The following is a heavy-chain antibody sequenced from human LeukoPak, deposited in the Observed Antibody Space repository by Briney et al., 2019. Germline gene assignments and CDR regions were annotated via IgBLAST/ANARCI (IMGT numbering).Heavy chain of an antibody. J-gene: IGHJ6*03. V-gene: IGHV4-59*01. CDR3: ARSLRYYDSSGYRHYYYMDV. D-gene: IGHD3-22*01. Sequence: PSETLSFTCTVSGGSISSYYWSWIRQPPGKGLEWIGYIYYSGSTNYNPSLKSRVTISVDTSKNQFSLKLSSVTAADTAVYYCARSLRYYDSSGYRHYYYMDVWGKGTTVTVSS. CDR2: IYYSGST. CDR1: GGSISSYY.